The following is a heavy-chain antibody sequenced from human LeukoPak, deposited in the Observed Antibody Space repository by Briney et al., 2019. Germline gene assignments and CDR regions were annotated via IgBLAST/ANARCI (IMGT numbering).Heavy chain of an antibody. Sequence: ASVKVSCKASGYTFTSYYMHWVRQAPGQGLEWMGIINPSGGSTSYAQKFQGRVTMTRDTSTSTVYMELSSLRSEDTAVYYCASGYCSGGSCYSIAFDIWGQGTMVTVSP. CDR3: ASGYCSGGSCYSIAFDI. D-gene: IGHD2-15*01. CDR1: GYTFTSYY. V-gene: IGHV1-46*01. J-gene: IGHJ3*02. CDR2: INPSGGST.